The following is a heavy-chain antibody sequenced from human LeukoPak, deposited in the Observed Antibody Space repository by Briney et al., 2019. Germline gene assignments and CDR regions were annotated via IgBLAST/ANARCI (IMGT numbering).Heavy chain of an antibody. Sequence: SGGSLRLSCAASGLTFSNYMMHWGRQAPGKGLVWVSRIKSDGITITYADSVKGRFPISRDNAKNTLYLQMNSLRAEDTAVYYCLRDLNWSLDQWGQGTLVTVSS. D-gene: IGHD1-20*01. CDR3: LRDLNWSLDQ. CDR1: GLTFSNYM. CDR2: IKSDGITI. V-gene: IGHV3-74*01. J-gene: IGHJ4*02.